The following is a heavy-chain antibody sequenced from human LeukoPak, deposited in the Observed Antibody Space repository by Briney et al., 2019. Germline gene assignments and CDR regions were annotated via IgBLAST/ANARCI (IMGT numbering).Heavy chain of an antibody. CDR2: INAGNGNT. V-gene: IGHV1-3*01. D-gene: IGHD5-24*01. Sequence: ASVKVSCKASGYTFTGYYMHWVRQAPGQGLEWMGWINAGNGNTKYSQKFQGRVTITRDTSASTAYMELSSLRSEDTAVYYCARAHSNVEMATIAYWGQGTLVTISS. CDR1: GYTFTGYY. J-gene: IGHJ4*02. CDR3: ARAHSNVEMATIAY.